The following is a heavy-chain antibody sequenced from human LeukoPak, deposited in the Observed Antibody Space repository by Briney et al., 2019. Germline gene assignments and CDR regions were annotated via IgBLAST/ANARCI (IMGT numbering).Heavy chain of an antibody. Sequence: KPSETLSLTCAVYGGSFSGYYWSWIRQPPGKGLEWIGEIYHSGSTYYNPSLKSRVTISVDTSKNQFSLKLSSVTAADTAVYYCARDVGYSSSWYHPCLDYWGQGTLVTVSS. CDR1: GGSFSGYY. D-gene: IGHD6-13*01. J-gene: IGHJ4*02. V-gene: IGHV4-34*01. CDR3: ARDVGYSSSWYHPCLDY. CDR2: IYHSGST.